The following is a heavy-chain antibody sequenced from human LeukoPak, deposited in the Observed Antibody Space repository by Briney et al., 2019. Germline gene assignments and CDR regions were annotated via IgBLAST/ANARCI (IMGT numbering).Heavy chain of an antibody. Sequence: GGSLRLSCAASGFTFSSYAMTWARQAPGKGLEWVSVISGSGGSTYYADSVKGRFTISRDNSKNTLYLQMNSLRAEDTAVYYCAKGWEIRLWSTALFDYWGQGTLVTVSS. D-gene: IGHD5-18*01. V-gene: IGHV3-23*01. CDR3: AKGWEIRLWSTALFDY. J-gene: IGHJ4*02. CDR1: GFTFSSYA. CDR2: ISGSGGST.